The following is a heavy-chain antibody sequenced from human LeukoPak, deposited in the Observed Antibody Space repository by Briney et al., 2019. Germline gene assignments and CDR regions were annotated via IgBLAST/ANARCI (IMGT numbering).Heavy chain of an antibody. CDR3: ARVTSSSWYSYFGY. J-gene: IGHJ4*02. CDR2: NNPRGVST. CDR1: GDTFSYQY. D-gene: IGHD6-13*01. V-gene: IGHV1-46*01. Sequence: ASVKVSCKASGDTFSYQYIHWVRQAPGQGLEWMGINNPRGVSTNYAQKFRDRVTMTRDASTSTVYMELSSLKSDDTAVYYCARVTSSSWYSYFGYWGQGTLVIVSS.